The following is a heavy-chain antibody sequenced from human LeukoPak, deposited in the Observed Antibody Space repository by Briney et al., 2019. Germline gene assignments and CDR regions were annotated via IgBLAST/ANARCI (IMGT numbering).Heavy chain of an antibody. Sequence: GGSLRLSCAASGFTFTNYWMTWVGQAPGKGPEGVANIRQDGSETNYVDSVRGRFTIARDNTKNSLYLQMTSLRGEDTAVYYCASRAGKPGNTPWCFDYWGQGALVTVSS. CDR2: IRQDGSET. J-gene: IGHJ4*02. CDR1: GFTFTNYW. D-gene: IGHD1-7*01. CDR3: ASRAGKPGNTPWCFDY. V-gene: IGHV3-7*01.